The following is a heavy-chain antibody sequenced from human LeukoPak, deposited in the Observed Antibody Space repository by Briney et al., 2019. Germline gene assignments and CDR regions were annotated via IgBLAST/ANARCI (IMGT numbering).Heavy chain of an antibody. V-gene: IGHV1-69*04. CDR1: GGTFSSYS. J-gene: IGHJ4*02. CDR2: IIPILGIA. D-gene: IGHD5-12*01. Sequence: SVKVSCKASGGTFSSYSISWVRHAPGQGLEWIGRIIPILGIANYAQKFQGRVTITADKSTSTAYMELSSLRSEDTAVYYCAREVGSGYDFPFDYWGQGTLVTVSS. CDR3: AREVGSGYDFPFDY.